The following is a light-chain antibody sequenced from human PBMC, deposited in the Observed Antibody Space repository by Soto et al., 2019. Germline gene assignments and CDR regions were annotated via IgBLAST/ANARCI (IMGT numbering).Light chain of an antibody. CDR1: QSVSNN. CDR3: QQYYRWPPVT. Sequence: EIVLTQSPATLSVSPGERATLSCRASQSVSNNLAWYQQKPGQAPRLLIYGASARATGVPGRFSGSGSETDFTLTISSLQSEDFAVYYCQQYYRWPPVTFGGGTKVET. V-gene: IGKV3-15*01. J-gene: IGKJ4*01. CDR2: GAS.